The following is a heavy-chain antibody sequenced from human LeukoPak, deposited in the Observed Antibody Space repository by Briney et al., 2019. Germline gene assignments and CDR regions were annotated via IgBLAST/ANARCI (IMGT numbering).Heavy chain of an antibody. CDR3: ARDERWLPWRYFDY. CDR1: GFTVSSNY. V-gene: IGHV3-66*01. CDR2: IYSGGST. J-gene: IGHJ4*02. Sequence: GGSLRLSCAASGFTVSSNYMSWVRQAPGKGLEWVSVIYSGGSTYYADSVKGRFTISRDNSKNTLYLQMNSLRAEDTAVYYCARDERWLPWRYFDYWGQGTLVTVSS. D-gene: IGHD5-24*01.